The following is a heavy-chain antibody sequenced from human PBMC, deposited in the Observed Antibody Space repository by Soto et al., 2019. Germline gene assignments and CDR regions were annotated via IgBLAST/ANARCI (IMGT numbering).Heavy chain of an antibody. V-gene: IGHV1-69*13. CDR3: AARLGGDFDY. Sequence: VASVKVSCKAPGGTFSSYGFSWVRQAPGQGLEWMGGIIPIFGTANYAQKFLGRVTISADESTSTVYMDLSSLRSEDTAVYYCAARLGGDFDYWGQGTLVTAPQ. D-gene: IGHD2-15*01. J-gene: IGHJ4*02. CDR1: GGTFSSYG. CDR2: IIPIFGTA.